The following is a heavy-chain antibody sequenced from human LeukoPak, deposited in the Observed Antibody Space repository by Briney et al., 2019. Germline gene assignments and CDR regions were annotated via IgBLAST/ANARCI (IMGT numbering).Heavy chain of an antibody. Sequence: GGSLRLSCAASGFTFTTDTINWVRQAPGKGLEWVSYISGTGDIIQYADSVRGRFTISRDNAKNSVSLQMNSLRVEDTATYYCARDRALVAFDYWGQGALVTVSS. CDR3: ARDRALVAFDY. CDR2: ISGTGDII. CDR1: GFTFTTDT. J-gene: IGHJ4*02. D-gene: IGHD5-12*01. V-gene: IGHV3-48*01.